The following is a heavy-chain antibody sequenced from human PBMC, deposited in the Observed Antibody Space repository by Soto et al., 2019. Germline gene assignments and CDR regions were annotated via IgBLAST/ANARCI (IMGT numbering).Heavy chain of an antibody. CDR3: ARGGGLVATIRYFDH. V-gene: IGHV1-69*01. J-gene: IGHJ4*02. Sequence: WMGGIIPIFGTANYSQKFQGRVTNTADESTITAYMELSSLRSEDTAVYYCARGGGLVATIRYFDHWGQGTLVTVSS. CDR2: IIPIFGTA. D-gene: IGHD5-12*01.